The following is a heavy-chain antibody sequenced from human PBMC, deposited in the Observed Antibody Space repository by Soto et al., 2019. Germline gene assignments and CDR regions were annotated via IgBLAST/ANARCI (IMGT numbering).Heavy chain of an antibody. D-gene: IGHD6-13*01. CDR2: IWYDGSNK. CDR1: GFTFSSYG. J-gene: IGHJ5*02. V-gene: IGHV3-33*01. CDR3: ARDNSSSWYGQTTWFEP. Sequence: QVQLVESGGGVVQPGRSLRLSCAASGFTFSSYGMHWVRQAPGKGLEWVAVIWYDGSNKYYADSVKGRFTISRDNSKNTLYLQMNSLRAEDTAVYYCARDNSSSWYGQTTWFEPWGQGTLVTVSS.